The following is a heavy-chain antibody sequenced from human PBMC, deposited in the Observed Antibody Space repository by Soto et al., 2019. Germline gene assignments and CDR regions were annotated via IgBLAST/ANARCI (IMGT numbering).Heavy chain of an antibody. CDR2: IGNDGSEK. CDR1: GVIFSAYG. CDR3: ATEDWNDRNGMVV. J-gene: IGHJ6*02. D-gene: IGHD1-1*01. V-gene: IGHV3-33*01. Sequence: QVQLGESGGGVVQPGRSLRLSCAASGVIFSAYGMHWVRQAPGEGLEWVAVIGNDGSEKYYAESVKGRFTISRDNSKNTLYLQMNSLRAEDTAVYYCATEDWNDRNGMVVWGQGTTVTVSS.